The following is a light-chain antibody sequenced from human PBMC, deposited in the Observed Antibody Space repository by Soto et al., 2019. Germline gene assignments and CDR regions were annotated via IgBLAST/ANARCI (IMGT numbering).Light chain of an antibody. CDR2: AAS. V-gene: IGKV1-39*01. Sequence: DIQMTQSPSSLSASVGDRVTITCRASQSISSYLNWYQQKPGKAPKILIYAASSLQSGVPSRFSGSGSGTDFPLTISSLQPEDFATYYCQQSYSTPLFTFGPGTKVDIK. CDR3: QQSYSTPLFT. J-gene: IGKJ3*01. CDR1: QSISSY.